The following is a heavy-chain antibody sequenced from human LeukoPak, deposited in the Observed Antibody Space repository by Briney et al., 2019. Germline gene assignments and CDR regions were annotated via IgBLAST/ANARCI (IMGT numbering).Heavy chain of an antibody. CDR1: GFTLSSYW. D-gene: IGHD6-6*01. Sequence: GGSLRLSCAASGFTLSSYWMSWVRQAPGKGLEWVANIKQDGSEKYYVDSVKGRFTISRDNAKNSLYLQMNSLRAEDTAVYYCARDRVYSSSDYFDYWGQGTLVTVSS. V-gene: IGHV3-7*01. CDR3: ARDRVYSSSDYFDY. J-gene: IGHJ4*02. CDR2: IKQDGSEK.